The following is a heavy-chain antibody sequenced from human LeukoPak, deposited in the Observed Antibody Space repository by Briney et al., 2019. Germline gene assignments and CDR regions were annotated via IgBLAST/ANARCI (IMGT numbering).Heavy chain of an antibody. Sequence: PGGSLRLSCAASGFTFSSYMMNWVRQAPGRGLEWVSYISSSGDTTYYANSVKGRFTISRDNSKNTLYLQMNSLRAEDTAVYYCARSNYYDSSGYDYWGQGTLVTVSS. J-gene: IGHJ4*02. CDR3: ARSNYYDSSGYDY. V-gene: IGHV3-48*01. CDR2: ISSSGDTT. CDR1: GFTFSSYM. D-gene: IGHD3-22*01.